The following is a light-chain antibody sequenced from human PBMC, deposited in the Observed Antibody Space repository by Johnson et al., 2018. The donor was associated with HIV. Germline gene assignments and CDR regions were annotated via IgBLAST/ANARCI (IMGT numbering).Light chain of an antibody. V-gene: IGLV1-51*02. CDR1: SSNIGNNY. J-gene: IGLJ1*01. Sequence: QSVLTQPPSVSAAPGQRVTISCSGSSSNIGNNYVSWYQQLPGTAPKLLIYEHNKRPSGIPDRFSGSTSGTSATLVITALQTGDEAEYYCGGCDSSLSAGLFGTGTKVTVL. CDR3: GGCDSSLSAGL. CDR2: EHN.